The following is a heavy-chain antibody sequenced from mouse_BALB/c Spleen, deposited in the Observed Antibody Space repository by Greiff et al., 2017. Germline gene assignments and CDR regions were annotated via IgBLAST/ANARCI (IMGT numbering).Heavy chain of an antibody. Sequence: VQLQQSGTVLARPGASVKMSCKASGYSFTSYWMHWVKQRPGQGLEWIGAIYPGNSDTSYNQKFKGKAKLTAVTSASTAYMELSSLTNEDSAVYYCTRGGDYDGVNAMDYWGQGTSVTVSS. V-gene: IGHV1-5*01. CDR2: IYPGNSDT. D-gene: IGHD2-4*01. CDR3: TRGGDYDGVNAMDY. CDR1: GYSFTSYW. J-gene: IGHJ4*01.